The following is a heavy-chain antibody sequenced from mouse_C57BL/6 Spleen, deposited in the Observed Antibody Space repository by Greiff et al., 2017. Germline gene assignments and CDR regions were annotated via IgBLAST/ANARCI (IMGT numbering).Heavy chain of an antibody. CDR3: AREGGYDESWFAY. CDR1: GYSITSGYY. Sequence: DVKLQESGPGLVKPSQSLSLTCSVTGYSITSGYYWNWIRQFPGNKLEWMGYISYDGSNNYNPSLKNRISITRDTSKNQFFLKLNSVTTEDTATYYCAREGGYDESWFAYWGQGTLVTVSA. V-gene: IGHV3-6*01. D-gene: IGHD2-2*01. J-gene: IGHJ3*01. CDR2: ISYDGSN.